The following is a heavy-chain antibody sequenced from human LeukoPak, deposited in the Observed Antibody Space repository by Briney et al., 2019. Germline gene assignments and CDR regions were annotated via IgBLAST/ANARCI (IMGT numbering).Heavy chain of an antibody. J-gene: IGHJ3*02. Sequence: VGSLRLSCAASKFTFNNYNMNWVRQAPGKGLEWVSSISSRSSYIFYADSVKGRFTISRDNAKNSLYLQMNSLRAEGTAVYYCARDSGDNDAFDIWGQGTMVPVSS. V-gene: IGHV3-21*01. CDR3: ARDSGDNDAFDI. CDR2: ISSRSSYI. D-gene: IGHD7-27*01. CDR1: KFTFNNYN.